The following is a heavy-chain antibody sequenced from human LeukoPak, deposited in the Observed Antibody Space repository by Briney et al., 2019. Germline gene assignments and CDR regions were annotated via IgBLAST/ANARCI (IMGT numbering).Heavy chain of an antibody. D-gene: IGHD6-13*01. CDR1: GITFNGYG. J-gene: IGHJ4*02. CDR2: INWDGGAT. V-gene: IGHV3-20*04. CDR3: ARYLSSSLYSLGY. Sequence: GGSLRLSCVASGITFNGYGLSWVRQAPGKGLEWVSGINWDGGATGYADSVKGRFTISRDNAKNSLFLQMNSLRAEDTALYFCARYLSSSLYSLGYWGQGTFVTVSS.